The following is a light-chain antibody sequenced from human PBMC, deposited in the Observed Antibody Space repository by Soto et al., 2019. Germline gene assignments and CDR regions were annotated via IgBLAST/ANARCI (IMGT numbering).Light chain of an antibody. J-gene: IGKJ2*01. Sequence: DIQMTQSPSSLSASVGDRVTITCRASQSIGSYLQWYQQKPGKAPNFLIYTASSLQSGVPSRFSGSGSGTDFILTISSLQPEDFATYYCQQTYSTPYTFGQGTKLEIK. V-gene: IGKV1-39*01. CDR2: TAS. CDR3: QQTYSTPYT. CDR1: QSIGSY.